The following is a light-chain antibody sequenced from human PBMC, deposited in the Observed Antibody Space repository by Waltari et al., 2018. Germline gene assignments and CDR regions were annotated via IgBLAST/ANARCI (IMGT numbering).Light chain of an antibody. CDR3: SSYAGRSNLV. J-gene: IGLJ3*02. CDR1: SSDVGGYKW. V-gene: IGLV2-8*01. Sequence: QSALTQPPAASGSPGQSVIISCPGTSSDVGGYKWVPWYQKHPGKVPKLLIYEVSKRPSGVPDRFSGSKSGNTASLTVSGLQTEDEADYYCSSYAGRSNLVFGGGTRVTVL. CDR2: EVS.